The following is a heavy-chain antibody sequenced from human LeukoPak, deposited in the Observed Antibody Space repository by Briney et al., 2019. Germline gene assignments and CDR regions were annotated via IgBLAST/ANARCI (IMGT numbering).Heavy chain of an antibody. Sequence: GASVKVSCKASGYTFTSYDINWVRQATGQGLEWMGWMNPNSGNTGYAQKFQGRVTITRNASISTAYMELSSLRSEDTAVYYCARGLGNTYYYDSSGYSPFDYWGQGTLVTVSS. CDR1: GYTFTSYD. CDR2: MNPNSGNT. CDR3: ARGLGNTYYYDSSGYSPFDY. V-gene: IGHV1-8*03. D-gene: IGHD3-22*01. J-gene: IGHJ4*02.